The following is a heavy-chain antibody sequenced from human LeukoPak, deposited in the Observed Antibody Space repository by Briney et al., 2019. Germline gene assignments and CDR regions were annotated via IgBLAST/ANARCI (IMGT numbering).Heavy chain of an antibody. V-gene: IGHV1-2*02. Sequence: ASVKVSCKASGYTFTGYYMHWLRQAPGQGLDGMGWINPNSGGTNYAQKFQGRVTMTRDTSISTAYMELSRLRSDDTAVYYCARDVHIVGAIPFDYWGQGTLVTVSS. D-gene: IGHD1-26*01. CDR2: INPNSGGT. CDR3: ARDVHIVGAIPFDY. CDR1: GYTFTGYY. J-gene: IGHJ4*02.